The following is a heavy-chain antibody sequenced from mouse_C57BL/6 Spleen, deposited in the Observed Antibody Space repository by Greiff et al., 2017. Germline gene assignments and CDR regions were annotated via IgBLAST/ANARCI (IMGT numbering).Heavy chain of an antibody. V-gene: IGHV1-9*01. CDR2: IFPGSGST. CDR1: GYTFTGYG. CDR3: ASSIYSCGSSYSFFAY. Sequence: QVQLQQSGAELMKPGASVKLSCKASGYTFTGYGIEWVKQRTGQGLEWIGEIFPGSGSTNYNEKFKGKATFTAATSSNTAYMQLSSLTTEDSAIYYCASSIYSCGSSYSFFAYWGQGTLVTVSA. D-gene: IGHD1-1*01. J-gene: IGHJ3*01.